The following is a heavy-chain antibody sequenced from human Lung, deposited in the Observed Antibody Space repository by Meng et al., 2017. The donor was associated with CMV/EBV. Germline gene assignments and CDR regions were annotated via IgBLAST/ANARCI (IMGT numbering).Heavy chain of an antibody. CDR2: IIPILGIA. D-gene: IGHD2-2*01. J-gene: IGHJ6*02. CDR3: ARGVIYCSSTSCYYGGRGDYYCYGMDV. CDR1: GGTFSSYA. V-gene: IGHV1-69*10. Sequence: SVKVSXKASGGTFSSYAISWVRQAPGQGLEWMGGIIPILGIANYAQKFQGRVTITADKSTSTAYMELSSLRSEDTAVYYCARGVIYCSSTSCYYGGRGDYYCYGMDVWGQGTPVTVSS.